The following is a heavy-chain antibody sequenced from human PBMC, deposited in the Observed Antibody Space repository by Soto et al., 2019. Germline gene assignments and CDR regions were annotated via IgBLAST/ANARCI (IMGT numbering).Heavy chain of an antibody. V-gene: IGHV2-5*01. J-gene: IGHJ5*02. D-gene: IGHD3-10*01. Sequence: QITLKEPGPTLVKPTQTLTLTCTFSGFSFSTSGVGVGWIRQPPGKALEWLALIYWNDDKRYSPSLKSRLTIPKDTSKYQVVLTMTNMDPVDTATYYCVSGSFPNWFDPWGQGTLVTVSS. CDR1: GFSFSTSGVG. CDR2: IYWNDDK. CDR3: VSGSFPNWFDP.